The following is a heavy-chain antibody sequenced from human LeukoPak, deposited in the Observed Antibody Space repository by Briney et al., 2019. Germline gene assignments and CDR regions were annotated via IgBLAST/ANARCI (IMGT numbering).Heavy chain of an antibody. CDR3: ARGITMVRGVYYFDY. CDR1: GGSISSYY. CDR2: IYHSGST. V-gene: IGHV4-59*12. J-gene: IGHJ4*02. D-gene: IGHD3-10*01. Sequence: SETLSLTCTVSGGSISSYYWSWIRQPPGKGLEWIGYIYHSGSTYYNPSLKSRVTISVDRSKNQFSLKLSSVTAADTAVYYCARGITMVRGVYYFDYWGQGTLVTVSS.